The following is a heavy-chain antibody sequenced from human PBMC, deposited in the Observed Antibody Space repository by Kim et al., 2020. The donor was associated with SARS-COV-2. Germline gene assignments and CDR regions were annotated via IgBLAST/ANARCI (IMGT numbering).Heavy chain of an antibody. V-gene: IGHV3-33*05. CDR1: GFTFSSYG. CDR3: ARDEMRLKLGGDWFDP. J-gene: IGHJ5*02. CDR2: ISYDGSNK. Sequence: GGSLRLSCAASGFTFSSYGMHWVRQAPGKGLEWVAVISYDGSNKYYADSVKGRFTISRDNSKNTLYLQMNSLRAENTAVYYCARDEMRLKLGGDWFDPWGQGTLVTVSS. D-gene: IGHD7-27*01.